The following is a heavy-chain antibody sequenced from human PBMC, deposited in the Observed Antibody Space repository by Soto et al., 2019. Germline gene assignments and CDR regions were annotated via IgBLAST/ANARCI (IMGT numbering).Heavy chain of an antibody. Sequence: PGESLKISCKGSGYSFSRYWIGWVRQMPGKGLEWMGIIYPGDSNTKYSPSFQGQVTISADKSISTAYLQWSSLRASDTAMYYCARPDSTSEQWLVAFDYWGQGTLVTVSS. D-gene: IGHD6-19*01. CDR2: IYPGDSNT. CDR3: ARPDSTSEQWLVAFDY. V-gene: IGHV5-51*01. J-gene: IGHJ4*02. CDR1: GYSFSRYW.